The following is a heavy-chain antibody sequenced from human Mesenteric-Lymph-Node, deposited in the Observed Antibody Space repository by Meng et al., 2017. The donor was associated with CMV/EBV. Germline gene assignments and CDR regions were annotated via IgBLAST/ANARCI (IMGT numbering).Heavy chain of an antibody. CDR2: INPNSGGT. CDR1: GYTFTGYY. V-gene: IGHV1-2*02. Sequence: ASVKVSCKASGYTFTGYYMHWVRQAPGQGLEWMGWINPNSGGTNYAQKFQGRVTMTRDTSISTAYMELSRLRSDDTAVYYCARDRSRFIYGMDVWGQGTTVTAP. D-gene: IGHD3-3*01. J-gene: IGHJ6*02. CDR3: ARDRSRFIYGMDV.